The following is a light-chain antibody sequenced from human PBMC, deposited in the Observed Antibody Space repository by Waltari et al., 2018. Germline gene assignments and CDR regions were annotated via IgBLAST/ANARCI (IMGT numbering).Light chain of an antibody. Sequence: QTVVTHVPSFAVSPGGTVQLTRALTSGPFPSSSYVSWNQQSPGQTPRTLVYKTNTRSNGVPDRFSGSILGSEAALTITGAQAEDESNYYCLVYMGSGMWVFGGGTKLTV. CDR2: KTN. J-gene: IGLJ3*02. CDR1: SGPFPSSSY. V-gene: IGLV8-61*01. CDR3: LVYMGSGMWV.